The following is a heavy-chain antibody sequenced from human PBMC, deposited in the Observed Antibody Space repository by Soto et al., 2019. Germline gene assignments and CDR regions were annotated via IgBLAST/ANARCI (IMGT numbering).Heavy chain of an antibody. CDR1: GVTFSSYA. CDR3: ALFTAVAAAGISG. D-gene: IGHD6-13*01. CDR2: ISGSGGST. Sequence: EVQLLESGGGLVQPGGSLRLSCAASGVTFSSYAMSWVRQAPGKGLEWVSAISGSGGSTYYADAVKGRFTISRDNSKNTLYLQMNSLRAEDTAVYYCALFTAVAAAGISGGGQGTLVTVSS. V-gene: IGHV3-23*01. J-gene: IGHJ4*02.